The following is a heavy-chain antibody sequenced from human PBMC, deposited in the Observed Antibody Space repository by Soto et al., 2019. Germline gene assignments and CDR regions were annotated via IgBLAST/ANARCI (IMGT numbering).Heavy chain of an antibody. D-gene: IGHD3-22*01. CDR1: GFTFSSYG. CDR3: ARGSYYDSSGYYWSWYYYYGMDV. J-gene: IGHJ6*02. Sequence: SLRLSCAASGFTFSSYGMHWVRQAPGKGLEWVAVIWYDGSNKYYADSVKGRFTISRDNSKNTLYLQMNSLRAEDTAVYYCARGSYYDSSGYYWSWYYYYGMDVWGQGTTVTVSS. V-gene: IGHV3-33*01. CDR2: IWYDGSNK.